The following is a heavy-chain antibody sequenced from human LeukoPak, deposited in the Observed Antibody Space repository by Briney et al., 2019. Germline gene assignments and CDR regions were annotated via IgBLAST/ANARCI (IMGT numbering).Heavy chain of an antibody. Sequence: GASVKVSCKVSGYTLTELSMHWVRQAPGKGLEWMGGFDPEDGETIYAQKFQGRVTMTEDTSTDTAYMELSSLRSEDTAVYYCAVFPITMIVVVITTPFDYWGQGTLVTVSS. J-gene: IGHJ4*02. CDR3: AVFPITMIVVVITTPFDY. CDR1: GYTLTELS. D-gene: IGHD3-22*01. V-gene: IGHV1-24*01. CDR2: FDPEDGET.